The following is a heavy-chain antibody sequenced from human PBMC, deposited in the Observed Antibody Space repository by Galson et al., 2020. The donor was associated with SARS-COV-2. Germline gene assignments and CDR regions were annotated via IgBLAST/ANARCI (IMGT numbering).Heavy chain of an antibody. CDR2: ISSSGSTI. CDR3: ARVVAGDLFISYYGMDV. J-gene: IGHJ6*02. Sequence: TGGSLRLSCAASGFTFSDYYMSWIRQAPGKGLEWVSYISSSGSTIDYTDSVKGRFTISRDNAKNSLYLQMNSLRAEDTAVYYCARVVAGDLFISYYGMDVWGQGTTVTVSS. D-gene: IGHD3-10*01. CDR1: GFTFSDYY. V-gene: IGHV3-11*01.